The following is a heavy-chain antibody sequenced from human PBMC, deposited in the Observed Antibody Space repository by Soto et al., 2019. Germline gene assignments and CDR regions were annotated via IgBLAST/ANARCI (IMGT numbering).Heavy chain of an antibody. CDR1: GFTFGDYA. CDR3: SRGTIRGSGYSWLNDY. Sequence: PGGSLRLSCTASGFTFGDYAMSWFRQAPGKGLEWVGFVRSKAHGGTSEYAAPVNGRFTVSRDDSKSIAYLQMDSLKTEDTAVYYCSRGTIRGSGYSWLNDYWGQGTLVTVSS. D-gene: IGHD5-12*01. CDR2: VRSKAHGGTS. J-gene: IGHJ4*02. V-gene: IGHV3-49*03.